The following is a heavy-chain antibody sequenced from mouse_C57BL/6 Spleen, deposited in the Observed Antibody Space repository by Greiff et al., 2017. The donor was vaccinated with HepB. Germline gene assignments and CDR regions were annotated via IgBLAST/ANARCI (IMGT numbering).Heavy chain of an antibody. CDR1: GFTFSSYA. CDR2: ISSGGDYI. J-gene: IGHJ2*01. D-gene: IGHD1-1*01. Sequence: DVQLQESGEGLVKPGGSLKLSCAASGFTFSSYAMSWVRQTPEKRLEWVAYISSGGDYIYYADTVKGRFTISRDNARNTLYLQMSSLKSEDTAMYYGTRRGSSYYFDYWGQGTTLTVSS. V-gene: IGHV5-9-1*02. CDR3: TRRGSSYYFDY.